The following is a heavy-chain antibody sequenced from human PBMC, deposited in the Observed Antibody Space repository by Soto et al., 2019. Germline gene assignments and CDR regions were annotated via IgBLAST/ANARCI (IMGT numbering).Heavy chain of an antibody. J-gene: IGHJ6*02. CDR2: IVPSLDTT. V-gene: IGHV1-69*11. CDR1: GGTFSSSG. Sequence: QVHLVQSGTEVKKPGSSVKVSCKASGGTFSSSGFSWVRQAPGQGLEWMGMIVPSLDTTNYAQKFQARVTITADEVTSTAYMELRRLTSADTAVYDCTTCPQPLYTADPSAVDVWGQGTRVIVTS. D-gene: IGHD2-21*02. CDR3: TTCPQPLYTADPSAVDV.